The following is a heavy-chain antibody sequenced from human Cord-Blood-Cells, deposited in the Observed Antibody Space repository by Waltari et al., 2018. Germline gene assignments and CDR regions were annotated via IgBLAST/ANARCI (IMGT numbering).Heavy chain of an antibody. J-gene: IGHJ4*02. V-gene: IGHV1-2*02. CDR2: INPNSGGT. Sequence: QVQLVQSGAEVKKPGASVKVSCKASGYTFTGYYMHWVRQAPGQGLAWMGWINPNSGGTNYAQKFQGRVTMTRDTSISTAYMELSRLRSDDTAVYYCARYTPPIAAAVYFDYWGQGTLVTVSS. CDR3: ARYTPPIAAAVYFDY. CDR1: GYTFTGYY. D-gene: IGHD6-13*01.